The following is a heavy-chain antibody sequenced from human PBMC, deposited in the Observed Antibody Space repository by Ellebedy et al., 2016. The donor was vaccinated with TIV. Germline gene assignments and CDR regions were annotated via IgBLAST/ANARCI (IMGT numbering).Heavy chain of an antibody. J-gene: IGHJ4*02. CDR2: IWYDGSYK. Sequence: GGSLRLSXAASGFNFTRYGTHWVRQAPGKGLDWVAVIWYDGSYKFYADSVKGRFSISRDNSKNMLYLQMNSLRAEDTAVYYCVRGEPIADYWGQGILVTVSP. CDR3: VRGEPIADY. V-gene: IGHV3-33*01. D-gene: IGHD1-14*01. CDR1: GFNFTRYG.